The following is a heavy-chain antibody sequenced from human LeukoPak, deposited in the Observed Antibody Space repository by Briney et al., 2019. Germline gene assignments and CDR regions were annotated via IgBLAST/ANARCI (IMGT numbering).Heavy chain of an antibody. CDR1: GFTFSSYG. CDR3: AKDRDVGIAAPEFDY. V-gene: IGHV3-33*06. D-gene: IGHD6-13*01. CDR2: IWYDGSNK. J-gene: IGHJ4*02. Sequence: PGRSLRLSCAASGFTFSSYGMHWVRQAPGKGLEWVAVIWYDGSNKYYADSVKGRFTISRDNSKNTLYLQMNSLRAEDTAVYYCAKDRDVGIAAPEFDYSGQGTLVTVFS.